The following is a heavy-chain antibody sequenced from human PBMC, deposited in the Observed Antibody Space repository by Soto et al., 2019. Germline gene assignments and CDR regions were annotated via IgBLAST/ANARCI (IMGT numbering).Heavy chain of an antibody. CDR2: IIPIFGTA. Sequence: ASVKVSCKASGGTFSSYAISWVRQAPGQGLEWMGGIIPIFGTANYAQKFQGRVTITADESTSTAYMELSSLRSEDTAVYYCVRYPDGGSLDYWGQGTLVTVSS. CDR3: VRYPDGGSLDY. CDR1: GGTFSSYA. V-gene: IGHV1-69*13. J-gene: IGHJ4*02. D-gene: IGHD6-25*01.